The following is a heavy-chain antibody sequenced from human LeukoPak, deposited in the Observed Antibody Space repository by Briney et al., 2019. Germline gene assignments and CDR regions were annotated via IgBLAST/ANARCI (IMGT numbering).Heavy chain of an antibody. CDR3: ARVPAQRGYSGYDYYYYYYMDV. V-gene: IGHV4-30-4*08. CDR1: GGSISSGDYY. D-gene: IGHD5-12*01. CDR2: IYYSGST. J-gene: IGHJ6*03. Sequence: PSETLSLTCTVSGGSISSGDYYWSWIRQPPGKGLEWIGYIYYSGSTYYNPSLKSRVTISVDTSKNQFSLKLSSVTAADTAVYYCARVPAQRGYSGYDYYYYYYMDVWGKGTTVTVSS.